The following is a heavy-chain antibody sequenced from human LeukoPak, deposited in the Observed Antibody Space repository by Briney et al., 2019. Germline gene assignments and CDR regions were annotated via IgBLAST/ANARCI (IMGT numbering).Heavy chain of an antibody. D-gene: IGHD2-2*01. V-gene: IGHV1-69*05. Sequence: SGNPSCMPSAATFSSYAISWVRQAPEQGIEWMGGIITMFGTANYTKKFQGRVRITTDESTSPAYSELSSLRCKDTAVYYCATLSRNQFFVSTICYFNYWSQRTLATVYS. CDR1: AATFSSYA. J-gene: IGHJ4*02. CDR2: IITMFGTA. CDR3: ATLSRNQFFVSTICYFNY.